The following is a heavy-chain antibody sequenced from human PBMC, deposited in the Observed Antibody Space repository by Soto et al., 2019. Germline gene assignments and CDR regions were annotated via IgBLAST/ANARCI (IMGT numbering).Heavy chain of an antibody. CDR3: AKVITIFGVVTNYYGMDV. J-gene: IGHJ6*02. D-gene: IGHD3-3*01. CDR2: ISGSGGST. Sequence: GGSLRLSCAASGFTFSSYAMSWVRQAPGKGLKWVSAISGSGGSTYYADSVKGRFTISRDNSKNTLYLQMNSLRAEDTAVYYCAKVITIFGVVTNYYGMDVWGQGTTVTVSS. CDR1: GFTFSSYA. V-gene: IGHV3-23*01.